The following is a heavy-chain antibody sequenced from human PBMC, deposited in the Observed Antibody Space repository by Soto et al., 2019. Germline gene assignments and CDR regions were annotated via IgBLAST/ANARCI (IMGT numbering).Heavy chain of an antibody. CDR3: ATGHETENY. CDR2: INDSGIT. V-gene: IGHV4-34*02. D-gene: IGHD7-27*01. J-gene: IGHJ4*02. CDR1: GGSFTGSY. Sequence: QVQLQQWGARLLKPSETLSLTCVVHGGSFTGSYWSWMRQSPGEGLQWIGEINDSGITNYNPSLESRVTISVATSKTQFSLELSSVTAADTAVYYCATGHETENYWGQGALVTVSS.